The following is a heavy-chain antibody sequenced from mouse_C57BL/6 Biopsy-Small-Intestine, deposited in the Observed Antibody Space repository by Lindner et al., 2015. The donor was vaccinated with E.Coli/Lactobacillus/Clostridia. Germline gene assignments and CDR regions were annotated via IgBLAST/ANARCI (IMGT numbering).Heavy chain of an antibody. J-gene: IGHJ4*01. CDR2: INPYFGST. CDR1: GYSFTGYN. V-gene: IGHV1-39*01. CDR3: ARKSNYGDYYAMDY. Sequence: VQLQESGAEPVKPGASVKISCKASGYSFTGYNVNWVKQSHGESLEWIGNINPYFGSTSYNQKFKGKATLTVDKSSSTTYMQLNSLTSEDSAVYYCARKSNYGDYYAMDYWGQGTSVTVSS. D-gene: IGHD2-5*01.